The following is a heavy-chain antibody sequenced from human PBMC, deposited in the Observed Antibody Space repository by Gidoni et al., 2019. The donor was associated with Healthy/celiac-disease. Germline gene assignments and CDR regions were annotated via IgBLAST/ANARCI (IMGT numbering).Heavy chain of an antibody. Sequence: PSFQGHVTISADKSISTAYLQWSSLKASDTAMYYCARRGTSGYYYNYMDVWGKGTTVTVSS. D-gene: IGHD3-16*01. J-gene: IGHJ6*03. V-gene: IGHV5-10-1*01. CDR3: ARRGTSGYYYNYMDV.